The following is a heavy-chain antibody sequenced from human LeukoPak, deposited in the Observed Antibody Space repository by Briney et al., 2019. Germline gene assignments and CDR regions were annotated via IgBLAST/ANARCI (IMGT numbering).Heavy chain of an antibody. Sequence: SETLSLTCAVYGGSFSGYYWSWIRQPPGKGLEWIGEVNHSGSTNYNPSLKSRVTISVDTSKNQFSLKLSSVTAADTAVYYCARGRGGYCSGGSCYSGSAYFDYWGQGTLVTVSS. CDR1: GGSFSGYY. CDR2: VNHSGST. CDR3: ARGRGGYCSGGSCYSGSAYFDY. D-gene: IGHD2-15*01. V-gene: IGHV4-34*01. J-gene: IGHJ4*02.